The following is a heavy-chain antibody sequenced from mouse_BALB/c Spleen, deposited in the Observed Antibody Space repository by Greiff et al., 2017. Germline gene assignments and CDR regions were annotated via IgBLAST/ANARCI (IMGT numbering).Heavy chain of an antibody. V-gene: IGHV1-15*01. D-gene: IGHD2-14*01. CDR1: GYTFTDYE. CDR2: IDPETGGT. Sequence: QVQLQQSGAELVRPGASVTLSCKASGYTFTDYEMHWVKQTPVHGLEWIGAIDPETGGTAYNQKFKGKATLTADKSSSTAYMELRSLTSEDSAVYYCADYRYDGSWFAYWGQGTLVTVSA. CDR3: ADYRYDGSWFAY. J-gene: IGHJ3*01.